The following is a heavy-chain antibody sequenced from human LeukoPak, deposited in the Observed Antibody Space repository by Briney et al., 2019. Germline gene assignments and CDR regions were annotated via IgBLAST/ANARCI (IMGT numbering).Heavy chain of an antibody. CDR2: ISYDGSNK. Sequence: GGSLRLSCAASGFTFSSYGMHWVRQAPGKGLEWVAVISYDGSNKYYADSVKGRFTISRDNSKNTLYLQMNSLRAEDTAVYYCTTVHLPWGSLDRWGQGTLVTVSS. CDR3: TTVHLPWGSLDR. J-gene: IGHJ4*02. CDR1: GFTFSSYG. D-gene: IGHD7-27*01. V-gene: IGHV3-30*03.